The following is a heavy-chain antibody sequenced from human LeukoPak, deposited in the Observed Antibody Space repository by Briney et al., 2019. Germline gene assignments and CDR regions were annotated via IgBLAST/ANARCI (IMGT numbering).Heavy chain of an antibody. CDR2: IYPGDSDT. D-gene: IGHD3-10*01. CDR1: VYSFTSYW. J-gene: IGHJ3*02. V-gene: IGHV5-51*01. CDR3: ARSDNTVWFGESYAFDI. Sequence: PGESLKISCKGSVYSFTSYWIGWVRQMPGKGLEWMGIIYPGDSDTRYSPSFQGQVTISADKSISTAYLQWSSLKASDTAMYYCARSDNTVWFGESYAFDIWGQGTMVTVSS.